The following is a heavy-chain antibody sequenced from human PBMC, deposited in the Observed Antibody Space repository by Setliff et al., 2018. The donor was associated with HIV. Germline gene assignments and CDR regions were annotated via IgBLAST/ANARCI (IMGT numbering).Heavy chain of an antibody. Sequence: SETLSLTCTVSGGSISSGGYYWSWIRQHPGKGLEWIGFIYYSGSTYYNPSLKSRVTVSVDTSKNQFSLKLSSVTAADTAVYYCARDRRNTYYYESSGYSGAFDIWGQGTMVTVSS. D-gene: IGHD3-22*01. CDR1: GGSISSGGYY. CDR3: ARDRRNTYYYESSGYSGAFDI. CDR2: IYYSGST. J-gene: IGHJ3*02. V-gene: IGHV4-31*03.